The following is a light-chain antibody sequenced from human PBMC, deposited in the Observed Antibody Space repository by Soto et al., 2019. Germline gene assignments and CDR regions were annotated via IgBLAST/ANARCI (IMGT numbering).Light chain of an antibody. CDR2: RTS. V-gene: IGLV7-43*01. Sequence: QAVVTQELSLTVSPGGTVTLTCALTTGAVTSDYYPNWFQRKPGQALRTLIYRTSNKHSWTPARFSGSLLGGKAALTLSGVQPEDEADYYCVLLYGGAWVFGGGTKVTVL. J-gene: IGLJ3*02. CDR1: TGAVTSDYY. CDR3: VLLYGGAWV.